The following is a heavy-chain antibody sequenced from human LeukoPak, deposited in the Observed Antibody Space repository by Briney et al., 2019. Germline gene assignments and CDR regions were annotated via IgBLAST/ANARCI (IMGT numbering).Heavy chain of an antibody. D-gene: IGHD3-22*01. CDR1: GFTFSSYA. CDR2: TSYNGKNK. J-gene: IGHJ4*02. Sequence: GRSLRLSCVASGFTFSSYAMHWVRQAPGKGLEWVAGTSYNGKNKFYADSVKGRLSISRDNSENTLYVQMDSLRAEDTAVYYCAKGDNYYDSSGYYHVRALFDYWGQGALVTVSS. V-gene: IGHV3-30*04. CDR3: AKGDNYYDSSGYYHVRALFDY.